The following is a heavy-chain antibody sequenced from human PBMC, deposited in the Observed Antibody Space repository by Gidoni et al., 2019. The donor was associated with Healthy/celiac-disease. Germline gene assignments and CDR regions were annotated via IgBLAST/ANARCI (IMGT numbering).Heavy chain of an antibody. CDR2: INHSGST. V-gene: IGHV4-34*01. CDR3: ASGPYFDWLLLDAFDI. CDR1: GGSFSGYY. Sequence: QVQLQQWGAGLLKPSETLSLTCAVYGGSFSGYYWSWIRQPPGKGLEWIGEINHSGSTNYNPSLKSRVTISVDTSKNQFSLKLSSVTAADTAVYYCASGPYFDWLLLDAFDIWGQGTMVTVSS. D-gene: IGHD3-9*01. J-gene: IGHJ3*02.